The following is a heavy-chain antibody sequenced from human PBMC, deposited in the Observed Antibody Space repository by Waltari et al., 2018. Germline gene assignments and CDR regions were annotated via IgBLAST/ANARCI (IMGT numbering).Heavy chain of an antibody. D-gene: IGHD3-10*01. V-gene: IGHV4-4*02. J-gene: IGHJ4*02. CDR1: GGSLSSSNW. Sequence: QVQLQESGPGLVKPSGTLSLTCAVSGGSLSSSNWWSWVRQPPGQGLEWIGEIYHSGSTNYNPSLKSRVTISVDKSKNQFSLKLSSVTAADTAVYYCARIQITMVRGVIGAYYFDYWGQGTLVTVSS. CDR3: ARIQITMVRGVIGAYYFDY. CDR2: IYHSGST.